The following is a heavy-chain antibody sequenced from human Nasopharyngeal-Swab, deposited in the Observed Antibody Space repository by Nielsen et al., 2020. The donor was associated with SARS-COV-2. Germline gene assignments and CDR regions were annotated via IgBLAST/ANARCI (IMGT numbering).Heavy chain of an antibody. CDR3: ARGYSYGLAY. V-gene: IGHV1-46*01. CDR1: GYTSINHF. Sequence: ASAKVSCKASGYTSINHFMHWLRQAPGQGLEWMGMIKPSGGSTGYAQNFQGRVTVTRDTSTSTVYMELSSLPSEDTAVYYCARGYSYGLAYWGQGTLVTVSP. CDR2: IKPSGGST. D-gene: IGHD5-18*01. J-gene: IGHJ4*02.